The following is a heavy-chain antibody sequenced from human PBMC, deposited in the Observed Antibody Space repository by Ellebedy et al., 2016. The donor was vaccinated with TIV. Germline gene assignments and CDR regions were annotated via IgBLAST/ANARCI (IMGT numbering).Heavy chain of an antibody. Sequence: GESLKISCSASGFTFSSYAMHWVRQAPGKGLEYVSAISSNGGSTYYADSGKGRFTISRDNSKNTLYLQMSSLRAEETAVYYCVKDEGFGELLSTYYYYYGVDVWGQGTTVTVSS. CDR2: ISSNGGST. V-gene: IGHV3-64D*06. CDR3: VKDEGFGELLSTYYYYYGVDV. J-gene: IGHJ6*02. D-gene: IGHD3-10*01. CDR1: GFTFSSYA.